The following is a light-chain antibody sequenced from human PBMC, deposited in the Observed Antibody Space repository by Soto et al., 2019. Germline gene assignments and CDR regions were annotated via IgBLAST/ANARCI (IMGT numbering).Light chain of an antibody. CDR3: QSYDSSLSGFYV. CDR1: RSDVGDRYD. J-gene: IGLJ1*01. V-gene: IGLV1-40*01. CDR2: GNT. Sequence: QSALTQPASVSGAPGQSITISCTGTRSDVGDRYDVHWYQQLPGTAPKLLIYGNTNRPSGVSDRFSGSKSGTSASLAITVLQAEDEADYYCQSYDSSLSGFYVFGTGTKVTVL.